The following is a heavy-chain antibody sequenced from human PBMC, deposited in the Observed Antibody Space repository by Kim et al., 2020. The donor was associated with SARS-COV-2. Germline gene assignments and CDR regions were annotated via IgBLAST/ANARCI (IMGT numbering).Heavy chain of an antibody. J-gene: IGHJ4*02. Sequence: GGSLRLSCAASGFTFSSYWIHWVRQAPGKGLVWVSRINSDGSGTSYADSVKGRFTISRDNAKNTLYLQMNSLRAEDTAVYYCARVAYCGGDCPAHFDYWGEGTLGTVSS. D-gene: IGHD2-21*01. V-gene: IGHV3-74*01. CDR2: INSDGSGT. CDR1: GFTFSSYW. CDR3: ARVAYCGGDCPAHFDY.